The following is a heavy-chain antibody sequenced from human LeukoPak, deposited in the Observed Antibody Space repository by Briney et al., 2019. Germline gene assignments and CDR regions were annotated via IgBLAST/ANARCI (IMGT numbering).Heavy chain of an antibody. V-gene: IGHV3-23*01. D-gene: IGHD3-22*01. J-gene: IGHJ4*02. Sequence: ETGGSLRLSCAASGFTFSDYYMSWVRQAPGKGLEWVSAISGSGGSTYYADSVKGRFTISRDNSKNTLYLQMNSLRAEDTAVYYCAKGGKQPDYYDSSGTSYFDYWGQGTLVTVSS. CDR3: AKGGKQPDYYDSSGTSYFDY. CDR1: GFTFSDYY. CDR2: ISGSGGST.